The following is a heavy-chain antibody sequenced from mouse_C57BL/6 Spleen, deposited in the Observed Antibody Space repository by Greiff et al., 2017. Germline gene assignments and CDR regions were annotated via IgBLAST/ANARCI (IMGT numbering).Heavy chain of an antibody. V-gene: IGHV1-4*01. Sequence: VKLQESGAELARPGASVKMSCKASGYTFTSYTMHWVKQRPGQGLEWIGYINPSSGYTKYNQKFKDKATLTADKSSSTAYMQLSSLTSEDSAVYYCANYYGSSYWYFDVWGTGTTVTVSS. J-gene: IGHJ1*03. CDR2: INPSSGYT. CDR3: ANYYGSSYWYFDV. D-gene: IGHD1-1*01. CDR1: GYTFTSYT.